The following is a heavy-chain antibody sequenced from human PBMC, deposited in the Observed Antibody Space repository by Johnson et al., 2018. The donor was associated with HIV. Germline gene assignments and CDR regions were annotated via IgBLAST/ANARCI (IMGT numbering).Heavy chain of an antibody. J-gene: IGHJ3*01. D-gene: IGHD3-16*02. CDR2: ISYGGNKQ. CDR3: ARDFGLGELSYETVDAFDF. Sequence: QVQLVESGGGVVQPGRSLRLSCAASGFTFSSYAMHWVRQPPVKGLEWVAVISYGGNKQYYVDSVEGRFTISRDNSKDTLYLQMNNLTTEDTAVYSCARDFGLGELSYETVDAFDFWGPGTLVTVSS. CDR1: GFTFSSYA. V-gene: IGHV3-30-3*01.